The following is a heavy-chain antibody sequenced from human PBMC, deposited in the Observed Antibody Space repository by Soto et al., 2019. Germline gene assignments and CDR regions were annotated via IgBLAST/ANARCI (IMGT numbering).Heavy chain of an antibody. J-gene: IGHJ4*02. Sequence: QVQLVQSGAEVKKPGASVKVSCKASGYTFTRYNMHWVRQAPGQRLEWMGWINAGNGNTKYSRKFQGRVTFTRDTSAYTAYMELSSLTSEDTAVYYCANPKDYDDCLDYWGQGTLVTVSS. CDR2: INAGNGNT. CDR1: GYTFTRYN. CDR3: ANPKDYDDCLDY. D-gene: IGHD3-22*01. V-gene: IGHV1-3*01.